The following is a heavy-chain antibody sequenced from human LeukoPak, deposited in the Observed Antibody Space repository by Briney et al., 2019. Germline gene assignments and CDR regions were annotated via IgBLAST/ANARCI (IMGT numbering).Heavy chain of an antibody. CDR1: GFTFSSYA. V-gene: IGHV3-64*01. J-gene: IGHJ5*02. CDR2: ISSNGGST. Sequence: PGGSLRLSCAASGFTFSSYAMHWVRQAPGKGLEYVSAISSNGGSTYYANSVKGRFTISRDNSKNTLYLQMGSLRAEDTAVYRCARKLYYYDTSGAGWFDPWGQGTLVAVSS. D-gene: IGHD3-22*01. CDR3: ARKLYYYDTSGAGWFDP.